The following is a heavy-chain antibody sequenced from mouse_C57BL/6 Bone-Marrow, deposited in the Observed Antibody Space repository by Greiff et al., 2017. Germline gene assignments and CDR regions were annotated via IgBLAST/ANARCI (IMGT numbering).Heavy chain of an antibody. J-gene: IGHJ2*01. D-gene: IGHD2-5*01. CDR2: ISDGGSYT. Sequence: EVKLVESGGGLVKPGGSLLLSCAASGFTFSSYAMSWVRQTPEQRLEWVATISDGGSYTYSPDNVQGRFTISRDNAKNNLYLQMSHLKSEDTAMYYCAREKSNCFDYWGQGTTLTVSS. CDR3: AREKSNCFDY. V-gene: IGHV5-4*01. CDR1: GFTFSSYA.